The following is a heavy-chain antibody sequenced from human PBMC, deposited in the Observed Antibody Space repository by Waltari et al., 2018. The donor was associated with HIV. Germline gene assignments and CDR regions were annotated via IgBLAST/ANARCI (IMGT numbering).Heavy chain of an antibody. V-gene: IGHV3-9*01. D-gene: IGHD4-4*01. CDR2: INWNGGTI. CDR1: GFTFVDHA. Sequence: EVQLVESGGELVQPGRSLRLSCAASGFTFVDHAMHWVGQGSGKGLEWVSGINWNGGTIGYAASVKGRFTVSRDNAKNSLSLQMNSLRADDTAFYYCARDMGSTLTNNFDNWGQGTLVTVSS. CDR3: ARDMGSTLTNNFDN. J-gene: IGHJ4*02.